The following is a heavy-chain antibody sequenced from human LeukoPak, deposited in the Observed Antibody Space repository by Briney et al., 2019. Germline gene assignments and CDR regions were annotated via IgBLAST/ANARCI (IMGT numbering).Heavy chain of an antibody. V-gene: IGHV4-4*07. CDR1: GGSISSYY. Sequence: SETLSLTCTVSGGSISSYYWSWIRQPAGKGLEWIGRIYTSGSTNYNPSPKSRVTMSVDTSKNQFSLKLSSVTAADTAVYYCARDELGPNYYDSSGSGDYFDYWGQGTLVTVSS. D-gene: IGHD3-22*01. J-gene: IGHJ4*02. CDR2: IYTSGST. CDR3: ARDELGPNYYDSSGSGDYFDY.